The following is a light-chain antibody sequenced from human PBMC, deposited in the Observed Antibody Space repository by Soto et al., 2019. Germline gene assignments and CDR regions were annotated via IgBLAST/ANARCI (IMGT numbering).Light chain of an antibody. CDR1: QSLVNSDGSTY. CDR3: MQATHSPPYT. Sequence: DVVMTQSPLSLPVTLGQPASISCRSSQSLVNSDGSTYLNWLQQRPSQSPRRLIYQVSKRDSGVTDRFSGSGSGTDFTLKISRVEAEDVGVYYCMQATHSPPYTFGQGTNLEIK. V-gene: IGKV2-30*01. J-gene: IGKJ2*01. CDR2: QVS.